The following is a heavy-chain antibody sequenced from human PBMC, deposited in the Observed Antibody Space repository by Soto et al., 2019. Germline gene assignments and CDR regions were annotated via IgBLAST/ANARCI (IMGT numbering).Heavy chain of an antibody. J-gene: IGHJ3*02. V-gene: IGHV5-10-1*01. CDR1: GYSFTSYW. CDR2: IDPSDSYT. D-gene: IGHD2-15*01. Sequence: PGESLKISCKGSGYSFTSYWISWVSQMPGKGLEWMGRIDPSDSYTNYSPSFQGHVTISADKSISTAYLQWSSLKASDTAMYYCARPGYHDPGAFDIWGQGTMVTVSS. CDR3: ARPGYHDPGAFDI.